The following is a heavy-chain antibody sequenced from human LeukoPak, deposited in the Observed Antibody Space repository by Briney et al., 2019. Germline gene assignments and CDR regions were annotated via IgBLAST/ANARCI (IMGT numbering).Heavy chain of an antibody. V-gene: IGHV1-18*01. CDR2: ISAYNGNT. CDR3: ARDGFYDFWSGYYLSKGSFDY. CDR1: GYTFTSYG. D-gene: IGHD3-3*01. Sequence: GASVKVSCKASGYTFTSYGISWVRQAPGQGLEWMGWISAYNGNTNYAQKLQGRVTMTTDTSTSTAYMELRSLRSDDTAVYYCARDGFYDFWSGYYLSKGSFDYWGQGTLVTVSS. J-gene: IGHJ4*02.